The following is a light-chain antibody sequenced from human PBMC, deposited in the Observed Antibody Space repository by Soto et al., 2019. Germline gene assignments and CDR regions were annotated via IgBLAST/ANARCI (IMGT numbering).Light chain of an antibody. CDR3: QQYNSYWT. Sequence: DIQMTQSPSTLSASVGDRVTITCRARQTISTWLAWYQQTPGKAPKLLIYHASTLESGVPSRFSGSGSGREFTLTISSLQPDDSATYYCQQYNSYWTFGQGTRVIIK. CDR1: QTISTW. J-gene: IGKJ1*01. V-gene: IGKV1-5*01. CDR2: HAS.